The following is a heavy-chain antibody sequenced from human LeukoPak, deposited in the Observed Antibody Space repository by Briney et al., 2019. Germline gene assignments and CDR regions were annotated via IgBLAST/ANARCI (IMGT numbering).Heavy chain of an antibody. CDR3: ARDSLQWLSPNYFDY. Sequence: GGSLRLSCAASGFTFSSYSMNWVRQAPGKGLEWVSSISSGSSYIYYADSVKGRFTISRDNAKNSLYLQMNSLRAEDTAVYYCARDSLQWLSPNYFDYWGQGTLVTVSS. J-gene: IGHJ4*02. CDR1: GFTFSSYS. CDR2: ISSGSSYI. D-gene: IGHD3-3*01. V-gene: IGHV3-21*01.